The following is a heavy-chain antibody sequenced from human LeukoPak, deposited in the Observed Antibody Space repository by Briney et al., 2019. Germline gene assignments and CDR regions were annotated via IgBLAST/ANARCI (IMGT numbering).Heavy chain of an antibody. CDR1: GGTFSSYA. J-gene: IGHJ6*02. D-gene: IGHD3-22*01. CDR2: IIPIFGTA. V-gene: IGHV1-69*13. Sequence: SVTVSCKASGGTFSSYAISWVRQAPGQGLEWMGGIIPIFGTANYAQKFQGRVTITADESTSTAYMELSSLRSEDTAVYYCARTYYYDSSGYYQTSPYYYYYGMDVWGQGTTVTVSS. CDR3: ARTYYYDSSGYYQTSPYYYYYGMDV.